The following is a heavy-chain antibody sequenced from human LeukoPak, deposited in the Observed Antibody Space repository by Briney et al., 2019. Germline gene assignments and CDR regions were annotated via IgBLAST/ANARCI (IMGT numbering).Heavy chain of an antibody. CDR2: IYYSGST. V-gene: IGHV4-59*01. D-gene: IGHD5/OR15-5a*01. Sequence: PSETLSLTCAVYGGSFSGYYWSWIRQPPGKGLEWIGYIYYSGSTNYNPSLKSRVTISADTSKNQFSLKLSSVTAADTAVYYCARDVSPNNWFDPWGQGTLVTVSS. J-gene: IGHJ5*02. CDR3: ARDVSPNNWFDP. CDR1: GGSFSGYY.